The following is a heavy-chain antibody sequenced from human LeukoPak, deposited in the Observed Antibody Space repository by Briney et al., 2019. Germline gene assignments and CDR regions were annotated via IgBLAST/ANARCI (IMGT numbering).Heavy chain of an antibody. D-gene: IGHD6-25*01. CDR3: ARDLGRGYDFYYYAMDV. CDR1: GFAFSSYS. V-gene: IGHV3-21*01. CDR2: ISTSSSYI. J-gene: IGHJ6*04. Sequence: GGSLRLSCAASGFAFSSYSMNWVRQAPGKGLEWVSSISTSSSYIYYADSVKGRFTISRDNAKNSLYLQMNSLRAEDTAVYYCARDLGRGYDFYYYAMDVWGKGTTVTVS.